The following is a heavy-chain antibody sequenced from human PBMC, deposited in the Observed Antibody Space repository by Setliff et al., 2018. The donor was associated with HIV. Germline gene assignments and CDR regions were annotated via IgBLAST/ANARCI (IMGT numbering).Heavy chain of an antibody. CDR2: VFCSGTT. J-gene: IGHJ4*02. Sequence: PSETLSLTCNVSGGFINTNSYYWGWIRQPPGKKVEWIGNVFCSGTTYYSPSLKSRVTISVDTAKNHFSLRLSSVTAADTAVYYCARFDVTPMTTRDYWGQGTQVTVSS. CDR1: GGFINTNSYY. V-gene: IGHV4-39*02. D-gene: IGHD4-17*01. CDR3: ARFDVTPMTTRDY.